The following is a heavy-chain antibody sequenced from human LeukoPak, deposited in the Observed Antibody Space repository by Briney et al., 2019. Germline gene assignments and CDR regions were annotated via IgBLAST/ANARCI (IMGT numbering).Heavy chain of an antibody. CDR1: GGSISSSNW. CDR2: ISHSGGT. CDR3: ARPANRELRTSGSFDY. D-gene: IGHD1-26*01. J-gene: IGHJ4*02. V-gene: IGHV4-4*02. Sequence: PSETLSLTCAVSGGSISSSNWWSWVRLPPGKGLEWIGEISHSGGTNCNPSLKSRVTISVDSSKNQFSLKLSSVTAADTAMYYCARPANRELRTSGSFDYWGQGTLVTVSS.